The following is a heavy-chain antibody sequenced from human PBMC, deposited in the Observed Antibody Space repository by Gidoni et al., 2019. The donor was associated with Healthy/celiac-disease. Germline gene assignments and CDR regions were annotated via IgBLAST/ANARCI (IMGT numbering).Heavy chain of an antibody. V-gene: IGHV3-23*01. CDR1: GFTFSSYA. CDR2: ISGSGGST. J-gene: IGHJ6*03. D-gene: IGHD5-12*01. Sequence: EVQLLESGGGLVQPGGSLSPSCAASGFTFSSYAMSWVRQAPGKGLEWVSAISGSGGSTYYADSVKGRFTISRDNSKNTLYLQMNSLRAEDTAVYYCAKGGRGYYYYMDVWGKGTTVTVSS. CDR3: AKGGRGYYYYMDV.